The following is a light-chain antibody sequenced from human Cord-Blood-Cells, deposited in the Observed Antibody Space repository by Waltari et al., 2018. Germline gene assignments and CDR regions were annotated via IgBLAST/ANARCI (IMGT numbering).Light chain of an antibody. V-gene: IGKV3-20*01. Sequence: EIVLTQSPGTLSLSPGERATLSCRASQSVSSSYLAWYQPKPGQAPRLLIYGASSRDTGIPDRFSGSGSGTDFTLTISRLEPEDFAVYYCQQYGSSSYTFGQGTKLEIK. CDR3: QQYGSSSYT. CDR1: QSVSSSY. J-gene: IGKJ2*01. CDR2: GAS.